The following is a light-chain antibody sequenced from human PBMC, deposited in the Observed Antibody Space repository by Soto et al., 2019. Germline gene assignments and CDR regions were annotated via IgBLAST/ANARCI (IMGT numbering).Light chain of an antibody. Sequence: DIQMTQSPSSLSASVGDRVTITCRASQSISSYLNWYQQKPGKAPILLIYAASSLQSGVPSRFSGSGSGTDFTLTISSLQPEDFATYYCQQTYSLPPDITFGQGTRLDIK. V-gene: IGKV1-39*01. CDR3: QQTYSLPPDIT. J-gene: IGKJ5*01. CDR2: AAS. CDR1: QSISSY.